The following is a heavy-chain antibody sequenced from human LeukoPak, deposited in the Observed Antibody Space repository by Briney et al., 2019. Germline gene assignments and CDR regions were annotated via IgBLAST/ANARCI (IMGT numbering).Heavy chain of an antibody. CDR3: AKDGGSETYYGEEYYFDY. CDR1: GFTFSSYG. V-gene: IGHV3-30*02. Sequence: GGSLRLSCAASGFTFSSYGMHWVRQAPGKGLEWVAVIWYDGSNKYYADSVKGRFTISRDNSKNTLYLQMNSLRAEDTAVYYCAKDGGSETYYGEEYYFDYWGQGTLVTVSS. CDR2: IWYDGSNK. J-gene: IGHJ4*02. D-gene: IGHD1-26*01.